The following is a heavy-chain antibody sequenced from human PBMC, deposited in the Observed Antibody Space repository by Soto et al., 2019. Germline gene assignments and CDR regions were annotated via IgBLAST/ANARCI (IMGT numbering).Heavy chain of an antibody. CDR1: GFTFSDYY. D-gene: IGHD3-10*01. CDR2: ISISGTSV. J-gene: IGHJ5*02. CDR3: ARVLYGSGTNWFDP. V-gene: IGHV3-11*01. Sequence: QVQLVESGGGLVKPGGSLRLSCTASGFTFSDYYMGWIRQAPGEGLEYMSYISISGTSVYYADSVKGRFTISRDNTRNSLSLQMNSLSAEDTAMYDCARVLYGSGTNWFDPWGQGALVTVSS.